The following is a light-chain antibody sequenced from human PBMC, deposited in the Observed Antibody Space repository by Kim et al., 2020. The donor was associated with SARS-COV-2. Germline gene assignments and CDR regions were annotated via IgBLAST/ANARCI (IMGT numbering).Light chain of an antibody. V-gene: IGLV1-44*01. CDR2: SNN. CDR3: AAWDDSRNGYV. CDR1: SSNIGSNT. J-gene: IGLJ1*01. Sequence: QSVLTQPPSASGTPGQRVTISCSGSSSNIGSNTVNWYQQFPGTAPKLLIYSNNQRPSGVPDRFSGSSSGTSASLAISGLQSEDEADYYCAAWDDSRNGYVFGTGTKVTVL.